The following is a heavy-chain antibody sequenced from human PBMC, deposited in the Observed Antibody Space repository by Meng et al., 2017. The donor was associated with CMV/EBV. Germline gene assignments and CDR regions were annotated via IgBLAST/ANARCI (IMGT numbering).Heavy chain of an antibody. CDR1: GFSLSTSEVG. J-gene: IGHJ4*02. CDR3: AHRRTVNYYFPF. Sequence: QITLKESGPTLXXXXXTXTLXCTFSGFSLSTSEVGVGWIRQPPGKALEWLALIYWDDDKRYSPSLKSRLTITKDTSKNQVVLTMTNIDPVDTATYYCAHRRTVNYYFPFCGPGPLVTVSS. CDR2: IYWDDDK. V-gene: IGHV2-5*02. D-gene: IGHD4-11*01.